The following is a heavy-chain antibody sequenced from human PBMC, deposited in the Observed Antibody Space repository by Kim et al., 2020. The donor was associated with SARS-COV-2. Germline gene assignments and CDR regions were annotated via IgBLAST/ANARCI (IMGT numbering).Heavy chain of an antibody. Sequence: GESLKISCEASGYSFSDYWIAWVRQTPGRGLEWMGIFYPGDSDFRYNPSFKGHVTLSADRSIHTAFFQWRRLLASDTGIYFCARSSRQQVVPTFDHWRQGTLVTVSS. CDR1: GYSFSDYW. CDR2: FYPGDSDF. V-gene: IGHV5-51*01. CDR3: ARSSRQQVVPTFDH. J-gene: IGHJ4*02. D-gene: IGHD1-1*01.